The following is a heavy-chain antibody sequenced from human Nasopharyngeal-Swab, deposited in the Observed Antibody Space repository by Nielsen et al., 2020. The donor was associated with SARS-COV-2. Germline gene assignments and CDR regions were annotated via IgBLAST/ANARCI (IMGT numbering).Heavy chain of an antibody. CDR1: GYTFTNSA. Sequence: ASVKVSCKASGYTFTNSAMHWVRQAPGQSLEWMGWINTDNGSTKYSQKFQGRVTIASDTYASTAYMELSTLRSEDTAVYYCARDSSPCGGDCYYDYWGQGTVVTVSS. J-gene: IGHJ4*02. D-gene: IGHD2-21*02. CDR3: ARDSSPCGGDCYYDY. V-gene: IGHV1-3*04. CDR2: INTDNGST.